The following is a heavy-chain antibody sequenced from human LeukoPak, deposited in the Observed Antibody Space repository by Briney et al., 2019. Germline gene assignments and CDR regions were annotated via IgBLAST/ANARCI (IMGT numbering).Heavy chain of an antibody. CDR1: GFTFSSYS. CDR3: AKAGDNSSSWYRWFDP. J-gene: IGHJ5*02. D-gene: IGHD6-19*01. CDR2: ISGSGGNT. Sequence: GSLRLSCAASGFTFSSYSMYWVRQAPGKGLEWVSSISGSGGNTYYADPVKGRFTVSRDNSKNTLYLQMNSLRVEDTAVFYCAKAGDNSSSWYRWFDPWGQGTLVTVSS. V-gene: IGHV3-23*01.